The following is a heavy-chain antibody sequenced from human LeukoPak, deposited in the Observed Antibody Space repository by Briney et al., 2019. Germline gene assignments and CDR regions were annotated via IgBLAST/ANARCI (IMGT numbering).Heavy chain of an antibody. V-gene: IGHV4-59*01. CDR3: AGGHAPWGSGWFDP. Sequence: SETLSLTCTVSGASISNYYWSWIRQPPGKGLECIGYVSYSGRTNYNPSLKSRIIMSVDTSKNQFSLKLSSVTAADTAVYYCAGGHAPWGSGWFDPWGQGTLVTVSS. J-gene: IGHJ5*02. D-gene: IGHD7-27*01. CDR2: VSYSGRT. CDR1: GASISNYY.